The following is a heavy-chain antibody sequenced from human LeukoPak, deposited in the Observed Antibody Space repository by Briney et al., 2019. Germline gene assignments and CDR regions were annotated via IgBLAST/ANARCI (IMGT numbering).Heavy chain of an antibody. CDR1: GGSISSYY. CDR3: ARWRDCSSTSCSNWFDP. D-gene: IGHD2-2*01. Sequence: SSETLSLTCTVSGGSISSYYWSWIRQPPGKGLEWIGYIYYSGSTNYNPSLKSRVTISVDTSKNQFSLKLSSVTAADTAVYYCARWRDCSSTSCSNWFDPWGRGTMVTVSS. J-gene: IGHJ5*02. V-gene: IGHV4-59*01. CDR2: IYYSGST.